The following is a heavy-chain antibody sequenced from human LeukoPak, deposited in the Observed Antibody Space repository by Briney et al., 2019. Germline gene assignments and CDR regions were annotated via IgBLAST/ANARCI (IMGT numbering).Heavy chain of an antibody. CDR3: AGEPPSWLRNTGYFDY. D-gene: IGHD5-12*01. CDR1: GFTFSSYS. CDR2: ISSSSSYI. Sequence: KTGGSLRLSCAASGFTFSSYSMNWVRQAPGKGLEWVSSISSSSSYIYYADSVKGRFTISRDNAKNSLYLQMNSLRAEDTAVYYCAGEPPSWLRNTGYFDYWGQGTLVTVSS. V-gene: IGHV3-21*01. J-gene: IGHJ4*02.